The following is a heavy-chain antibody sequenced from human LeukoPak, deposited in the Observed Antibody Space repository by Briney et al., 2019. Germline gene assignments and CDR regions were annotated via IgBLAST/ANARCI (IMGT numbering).Heavy chain of an antibody. V-gene: IGHV3-53*01. J-gene: IGHJ4*02. D-gene: IGHD6-13*01. CDR3: ASSIEAAGAVVY. CDR2: IYSGGST. Sequence: SGGSLRLSCAASGFTVSSNYMSWVRQAPGKGLEWVSVIYSGGSTYYADSVKGRFTISRDNSKNTLYLQMNSLRAEDTAVYYCASSIEAAGAVVYCGQGTLVTVSS. CDR1: GFTVSSNY.